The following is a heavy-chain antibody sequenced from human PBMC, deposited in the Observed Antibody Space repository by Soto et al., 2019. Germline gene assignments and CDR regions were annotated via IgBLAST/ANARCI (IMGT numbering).Heavy chain of an antibody. CDR2: ISTYNGNT. D-gene: IGHD6-19*01. J-gene: IGHJ4*02. CDR3: ARTIAVAGIGYYLDY. CDR1: AYSFSTYA. V-gene: IGHV1-18*04. Sequence: QVQLVQSGADVKKPGASVKVSCEASAYSFSTYAITWVRQAPGQGLEWLGRISTYNGNTNYAAVLQGRVTLTTDASSSTAFMELRSLRSDDTAVYYCARTIAVAGIGYYLDYWGQGTLDTVSS.